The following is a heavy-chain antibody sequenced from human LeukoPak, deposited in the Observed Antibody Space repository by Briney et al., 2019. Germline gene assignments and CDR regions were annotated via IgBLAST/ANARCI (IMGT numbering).Heavy chain of an antibody. CDR2: VNANSGNT. D-gene: IGHD3-16*02. V-gene: IGHV1-8*01. Sequence: ASVKVSCKASGYTFKHYDINWVRQADGERIEWEGWVNANSGNTGYAQQFQGRVTMTRNTSISTVYMEVNSLTSEDTAVYYCARAPTSVPNYRLDSWGQGTLVAVSS. CDR1: GYTFKHYD. J-gene: IGHJ4*02. CDR3: ARAPTSVPNYRLDS.